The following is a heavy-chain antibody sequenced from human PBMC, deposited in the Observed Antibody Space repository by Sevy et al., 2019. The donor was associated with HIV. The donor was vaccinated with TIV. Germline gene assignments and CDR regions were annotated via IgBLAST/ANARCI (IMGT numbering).Heavy chain of an antibody. Sequence: GGSLRLSCAASGFTFSSYGMHWVRQAPGKGLEWVAVISYDGSNKYYADSVKGRFTISRDNSKNTLYLQMNSLRAEDTAVYYCAKDLESGMIWSGAFDIRGQGTMVTVSS. V-gene: IGHV3-30*18. CDR1: GFTFSSYG. CDR2: ISYDGSNK. CDR3: AKDLESGMIWSGAFDI. J-gene: IGHJ3*02. D-gene: IGHD3-10*01.